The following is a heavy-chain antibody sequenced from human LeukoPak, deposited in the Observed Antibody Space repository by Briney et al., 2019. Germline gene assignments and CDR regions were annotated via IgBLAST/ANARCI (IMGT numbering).Heavy chain of an antibody. J-gene: IGHJ4*02. CDR1: GGSISNDY. Sequence: PTETLSLTCTVPGGSISNDYWSWIRQPAGKGLEWIGRIYISGSTNYNSSFKSRVAMSIDASKNEFSLKLSSVTAADTAVYYCARDSPPFDQWGQGTPVTVFS. V-gene: IGHV4-4*07. CDR2: IYISGST. CDR3: ARDSPPFDQ.